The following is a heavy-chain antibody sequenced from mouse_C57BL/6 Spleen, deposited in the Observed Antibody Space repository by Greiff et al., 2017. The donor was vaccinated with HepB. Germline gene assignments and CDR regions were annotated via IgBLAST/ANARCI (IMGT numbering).Heavy chain of an antibody. CDR2: IDPETGGT. V-gene: IGHV1-15*01. CDR1: GYTFTDYE. CDR3: ARTTVVATWYFDV. Sequence: QVQLQQSGAELVRPGASVTLSCKASGYTFTDYEMHWVKQTPVHGLEWIGAIDPETGGTAYNQKFKGKAILTADKSSSTAYMQLSSLTSEDSAVYYCARTTVVATWYFDVWGTGTTVTVSS. J-gene: IGHJ1*03. D-gene: IGHD1-1*01.